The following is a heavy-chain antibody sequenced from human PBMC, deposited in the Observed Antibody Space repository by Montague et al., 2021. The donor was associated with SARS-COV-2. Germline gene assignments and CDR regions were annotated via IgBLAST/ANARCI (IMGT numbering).Heavy chain of an antibody. J-gene: IGHJ6*02. CDR3: ARDRRFLEWPGLYYYYGMDV. CDR1: GGSISSYY. CDR2: IYYSGST. V-gene: IGHV4-59*01. Sequence: SETLSLTCTVSGGSISSYYWSWIRQPPGKGLEWIGYIYYSGSTNXXPSLKGRVTISVDTSKNQFSLKLSSVTAADTAVYYCARDRRFLEWPGLYYYYGMDVWGQGTTVTVSS. D-gene: IGHD3-3*01.